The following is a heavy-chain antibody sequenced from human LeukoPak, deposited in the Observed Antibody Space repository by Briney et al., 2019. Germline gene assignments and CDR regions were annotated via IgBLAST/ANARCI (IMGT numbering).Heavy chain of an antibody. CDR1: GFTFSSYS. V-gene: IGHV3-21*01. J-gene: IGHJ3*02. Sequence: GGSLRLSCAASGFTFSSYSMNWVRQAPGKGLEWVSSISSSSSYIYYADSVKGRFTISRDNAKNSLYLQMNSLRAEDTAVYYCARGGLQNFFHDAFDIWGQGTMVTVSS. CDR2: ISSSSSYI. CDR3: ARGGLQNFFHDAFDI. D-gene: IGHD4-11*01.